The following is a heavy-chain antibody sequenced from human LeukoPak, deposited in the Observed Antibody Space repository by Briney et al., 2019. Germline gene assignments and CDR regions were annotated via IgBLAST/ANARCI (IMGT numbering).Heavy chain of an antibody. CDR1: GGTFSSYA. V-gene: IGHV1-69*05. Sequence: SVKVSCKASGGTFSSYAISWVRQAPGQGLEWMGGIIPIFGTANYAQKFQGRVTITTDESTSTAYMELSSLRSDDTAVYYCARDYKWTGLLGVWGQGTTVTVSS. CDR2: IIPIFGTA. CDR3: ARDYKWTGLLGV. J-gene: IGHJ6*02. D-gene: IGHD1-20*01.